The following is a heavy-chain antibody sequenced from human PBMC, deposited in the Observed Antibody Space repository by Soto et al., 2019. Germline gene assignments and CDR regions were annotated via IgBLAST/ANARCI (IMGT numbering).Heavy chain of an antibody. CDR1: GFSLSDTTMG. V-gene: IGHV2-26*01. J-gene: IGHJ6*02. D-gene: IGHD3-16*01. CDR3: ARIHSITWGSYFYGMYV. Sequence: QVTLKESGPVLVKPSETLTLTCSVSGFSLSDTTMGVSWIRQPPRKALEWLAHIFSNDEKYYSTSLKTRLTISKDTYRSQVVLTMTIMDSVDTATYYCARIHSITWGSYFYGMYVWGQGTTVTVSS. CDR2: IFSNDEK.